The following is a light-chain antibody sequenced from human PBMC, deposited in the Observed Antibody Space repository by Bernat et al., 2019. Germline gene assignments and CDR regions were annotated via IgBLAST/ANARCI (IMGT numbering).Light chain of an antibody. J-gene: IGKJ5*01. V-gene: IGKV3-15*01. CDR3: QQYNNCPIT. CDR1: QSVSSN. Sequence: EIVMTQSPAALSVSPGERATLSCRASQSVSSNLAWYQQKPGQAPRLLIYGASTRATGIPARFSGSWSGTEFTLTISSLQSEDFAVYYCQQYNNCPITFGQGTRLEIK. CDR2: GAS.